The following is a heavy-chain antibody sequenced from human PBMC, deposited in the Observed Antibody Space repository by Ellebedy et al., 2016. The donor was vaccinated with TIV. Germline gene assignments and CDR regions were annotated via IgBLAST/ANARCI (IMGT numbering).Heavy chain of an antibody. CDR3: ARDVGLLWFGELLPSYGMDV. CDR1: GYTFTSYA. J-gene: IGHJ6*02. V-gene: IGHV1-3*01. CDR2: INAGNGNT. Sequence: ASVKVSXKASGYTFTSYAMHWVRQAPGQRLEWMGWINAGNGNTKYSQKFQGRVTMTTDTSTSTAYMELRSLRSDDTAVYYCARDVGLLWFGELLPSYGMDVWGQGTTVTVSS. D-gene: IGHD3-10*01.